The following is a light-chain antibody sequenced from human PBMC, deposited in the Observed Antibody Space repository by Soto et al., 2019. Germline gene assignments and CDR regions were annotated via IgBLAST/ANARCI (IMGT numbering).Light chain of an antibody. CDR3: QQSYTTPVT. CDR2: GAS. Sequence: DIQMTQSPSSLSASIGDRVTITCRASQRIASYLNWYQQKPVKAPKLLIYGASTLQSGVPSRFSGGGSETDFSLTISSLQPADFATYYCQQSYTTPVTFGQGTRLEIK. CDR1: QRIASY. J-gene: IGKJ5*01. V-gene: IGKV1-39*01.